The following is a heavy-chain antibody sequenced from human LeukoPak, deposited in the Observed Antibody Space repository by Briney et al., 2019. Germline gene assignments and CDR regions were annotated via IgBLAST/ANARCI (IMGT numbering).Heavy chain of an antibody. CDR2: IYYSGST. J-gene: IGHJ6*03. V-gene: IGHV4-59*08. CDR1: GGSISSYY. Sequence: SETLSLTCTVSGGSISSYYWSWIRQPPGKGLEWIGYIYYSGSTNYNPSLKSRVTISVDTSKNQFSLKLSSVTAADTAMYYCARVRSSYYYDSSGYHYDTKGNYMDVWGKGTTVTISS. CDR3: ARVRSSYYYDSSGYHYDTKGNYMDV. D-gene: IGHD3-22*01.